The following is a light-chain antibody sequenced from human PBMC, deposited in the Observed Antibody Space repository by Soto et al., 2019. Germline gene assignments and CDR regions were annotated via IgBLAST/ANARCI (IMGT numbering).Light chain of an antibody. CDR3: QHYINGGT. CDR1: QSVSSN. V-gene: IGKV3-15*01. Sequence: EIVMTQSPATLSVSPGERATLSCRASQSVSSNLAWYQKRPGQAPRLLIYGASTRAPDIPARFSGSGSGAEFTLTTSSRQSEDCAVYCCQHYINGGTSGQGPKV. J-gene: IGKJ1*01. CDR2: GAS.